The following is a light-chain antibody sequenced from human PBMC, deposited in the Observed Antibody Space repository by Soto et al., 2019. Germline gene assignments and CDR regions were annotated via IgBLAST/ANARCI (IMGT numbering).Light chain of an antibody. J-gene: IGKJ4*01. CDR2: DAS. CDR3: QQYNVYPFT. Sequence: DIQMTQSPSSLSASIGDRVTITCRASQTINTYLNWYQQKPGKAPRSLIFDASSLHSGVPSRFSGSGSGTDFTLTISSLQPEDFATYYCQQYNVYPFTFGGGTKVEIK. CDR1: QTINTY. V-gene: IGKV1-16*01.